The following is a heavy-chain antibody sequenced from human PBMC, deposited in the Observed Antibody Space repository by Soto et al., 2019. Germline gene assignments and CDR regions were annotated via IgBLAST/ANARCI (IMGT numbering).Heavy chain of an antibody. Sequence: GGSLRLSCAASGFTFSSYAMHWVRQAPGKGLEWVAVISYDGSNKYYADSVKGRFTISRDNSKNTLYLQMNSLRAEDTAVYYCARGIAAAGTYYYYGMDVWGQGTTVTVSS. CDR3: ARGIAAAGTYYYYGMDV. CDR2: ISYDGSNK. CDR1: GFTFSSYA. D-gene: IGHD6-13*01. V-gene: IGHV3-30-3*01. J-gene: IGHJ6*02.